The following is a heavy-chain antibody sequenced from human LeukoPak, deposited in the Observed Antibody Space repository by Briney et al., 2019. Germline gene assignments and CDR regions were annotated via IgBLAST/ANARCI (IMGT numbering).Heavy chain of an antibody. V-gene: IGHV3-23*01. CDR1: GFTFSSYA. CDR3: AKAGGYNWNYYFDY. D-gene: IGHD1-7*01. CDR2: ISGSGGST. J-gene: IGHJ4*02. Sequence: QPRGSLRLSCAASGFTFSSYAMSWVRQAPGKGLEWVSAISGSGGSTYYADSVKGRFTISRDNSKNTLYLQMNSLRAEDTAVYYCAKAGGYNWNYYFDYWGQGTLVTVSS.